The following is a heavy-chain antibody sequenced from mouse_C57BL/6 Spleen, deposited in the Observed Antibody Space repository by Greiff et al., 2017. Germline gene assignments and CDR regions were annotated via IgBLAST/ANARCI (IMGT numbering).Heavy chain of an antibody. CDR1: GYSITSGYY. CDR2: ISYDGSN. V-gene: IGHV3-6*01. J-gene: IGHJ4*01. D-gene: IGHD4-1*01. Sequence: VQLQQSGPGLVKPSQSLSLTCSVTGYSITSGYYWNWIRQFPGNKLEWMGYISYDGSNNYNPSLKNRISITRDTSKNQCFLKLNSVTTEDTATYYCARDGELGPQYYAMDYWGQGTSVTVSS. CDR3: ARDGELGPQYYAMDY.